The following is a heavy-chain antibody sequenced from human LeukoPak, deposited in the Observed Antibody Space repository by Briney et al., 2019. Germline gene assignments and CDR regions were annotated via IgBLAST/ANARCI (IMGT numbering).Heavy chain of an antibody. CDR2: IRTKAEGGST. CDR3: TRARPVDY. V-gene: IGHV3-49*03. Sequence: GRSLRLSCAASGFSSGDYAVSWFRQAPGKGLEWVSLIRTKAEGGSTAYAASVKGRFTISRDDSKSIAYLQMNSLESEDTAVYYCTRARPVDYWGQGILVTVSS. J-gene: IGHJ4*02. CDR1: GFSSGDYA.